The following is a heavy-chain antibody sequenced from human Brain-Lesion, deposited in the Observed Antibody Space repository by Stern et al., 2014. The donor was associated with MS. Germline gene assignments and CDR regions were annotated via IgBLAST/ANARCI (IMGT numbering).Heavy chain of an antibody. D-gene: IGHD3-22*01. V-gene: IGHV4-31*03. CDR3: ARGARYSDSSGYYFYFDY. CDR1: GGSINSGGYY. J-gene: IGHJ4*02. CDR2: IYYTGSA. Sequence: LQLQESGPGLVKPSQTLPLTCTVSGGSINSGGYYWSWIRPYPGKGLEWIGYIYYTGSAYYDPSLKSRLSMSIDTSKNQFSLNLNSVTAADTAVYYCARGARYSDSSGYYFYFDYWGQGTLVTVSS.